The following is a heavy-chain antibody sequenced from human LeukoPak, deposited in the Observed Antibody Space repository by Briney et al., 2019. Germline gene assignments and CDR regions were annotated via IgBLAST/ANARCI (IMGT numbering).Heavy chain of an antibody. J-gene: IGHJ6*03. CDR1: GGSFSDYS. D-gene: IGHD3-16*02. Sequence: SETLSLTCAVYGGSFSDYSWSWIRQPPGKGLEWIGEINHSGSTNYNPSLKSRVTISVDTSKNQFSLKLSSVTAADTAVYYCARLERGSYYDYIWGSYRRSYSYYYMDVWGKGTTVTISS. CDR3: ARLERGSYYDYIWGSYRRSYSYYYMDV. CDR2: INHSGST. V-gene: IGHV4-34*01.